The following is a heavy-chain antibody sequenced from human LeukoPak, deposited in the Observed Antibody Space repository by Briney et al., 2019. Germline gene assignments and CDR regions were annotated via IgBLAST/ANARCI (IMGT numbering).Heavy chain of an antibody. CDR3: ARILDSAWGELGY. J-gene: IGHJ4*02. D-gene: IGHD6-19*01. V-gene: IGHV3-21*01. CDR2: ISSGSSYI. Sequence: GGSLRLSCAASGFTFSSYTMNWVRQAPGKGLEWVSSISSGSSYIYYADSVKGRFTISRDNAKNSLYLQVKSLRAEDTAVYYCARILDSAWGELGYWGQGTLVTVSS. CDR1: GFTFSSYT.